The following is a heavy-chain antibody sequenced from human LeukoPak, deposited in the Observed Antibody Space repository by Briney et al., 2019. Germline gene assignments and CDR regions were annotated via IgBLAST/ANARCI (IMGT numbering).Heavy chain of an antibody. Sequence: SETLSLTCTVSGGSISSYYWSWIRQPAGKGLEWIGRIYTRGSTNYNPSLKSRVTMSVDTSKNQFSLKLSSVTAADTAVYYCARDLFPYGSGTYIPWGQGTPVTVSS. V-gene: IGHV4-4*07. J-gene: IGHJ5*02. CDR3: ARDLFPYGSGTYIP. CDR2: IYTRGST. CDR1: GGSISSYY. D-gene: IGHD3-10*01.